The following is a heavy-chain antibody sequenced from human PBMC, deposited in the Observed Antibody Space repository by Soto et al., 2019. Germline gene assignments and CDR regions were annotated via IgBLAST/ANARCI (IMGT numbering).Heavy chain of an antibody. J-gene: IGHJ4*02. Sequence: GESLKISCNASGYIFPSNWIGWVRQMPGKGLEWMGVIYPADSDTRYSPSFQGQVTISVDKSVSTAYLHWSSLKASDTAMYYCARSASYCSRTSCHVNYWGQGTPVTVS. D-gene: IGHD2-2*01. CDR3: ARSASYCSRTSCHVNY. CDR2: IYPADSDT. CDR1: GYIFPSNW. V-gene: IGHV5-51*01.